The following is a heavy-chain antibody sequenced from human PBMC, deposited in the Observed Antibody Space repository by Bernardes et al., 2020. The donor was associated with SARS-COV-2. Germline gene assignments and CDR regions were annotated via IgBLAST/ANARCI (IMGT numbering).Heavy chain of an antibody. V-gene: IGHV3-23*01. CDR2: ISGSGGST. Sequence: GGSLRLSCAASGFTFSSYAMSWVRQAPGKGLEWVSAISGSGGSTYFADSVKGRFTISRDNSKNTLYLQMNSLRAEDTAVYYCATECPVHYYGSGSYYMCYYYGMDVWGQGTTVTVSS. J-gene: IGHJ6*02. D-gene: IGHD3-10*01. CDR1: GFTFSSYA. CDR3: ATECPVHYYGSGSYYMCYYYGMDV.